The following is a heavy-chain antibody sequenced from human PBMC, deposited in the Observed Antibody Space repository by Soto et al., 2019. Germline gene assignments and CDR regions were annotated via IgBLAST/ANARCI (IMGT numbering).Heavy chain of an antibody. CDR1: GGTFDSYA. CDR2: IIPIFGTA. D-gene: IGHD6-19*01. V-gene: IGHV1-69*13. CDR3: ARKYSSGWYVY. Sequence: SVKVSCKASGGTFDSYAISWVRQAPGQGLEWMGGIIPIFGTATYAQKFQGRLSITADESTSTAYMELSSLRSEDTALYYCARKYSSGWYVYWGQGTQVTVSS. J-gene: IGHJ4*02.